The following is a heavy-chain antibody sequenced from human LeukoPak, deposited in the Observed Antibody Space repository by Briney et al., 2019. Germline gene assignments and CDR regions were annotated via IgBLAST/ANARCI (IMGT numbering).Heavy chain of an antibody. Sequence: SVKVSFQASGYPFTSYDINWVRQATGQGLEWMGWMNPNSGNTGYAQKFQGRVTMTRNTSISTAYMELSSLRSEDTAVYYCARGEAAAGYYYMDVWGKGTTVTVSS. D-gene: IGHD6-13*01. CDR2: MNPNSGNT. J-gene: IGHJ6*03. CDR3: ARGEAAAGYYYMDV. CDR1: GYPFTSYD. V-gene: IGHV1-8*01.